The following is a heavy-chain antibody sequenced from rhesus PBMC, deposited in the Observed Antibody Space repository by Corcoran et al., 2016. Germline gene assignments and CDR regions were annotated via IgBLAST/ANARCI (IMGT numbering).Heavy chain of an antibody. J-gene: IGHJ5-2*02. CDR3: VRDINNSMDV. CDR1: GGSISSNF. CDR2: IHGGGGII. V-gene: IGHV4S11*01. D-gene: IGHD1-26*01. Sequence: QVQLQESGPGLVKPLETLSLTCAVSGGSISSNFWGWIRQPPGKGLDWVGYIHGGGGIINVTPSLKSRVTLSVDTSKNQFSLRLNSVTAADTAVYYCVRDINNSMDVWGRGVLVTVSS.